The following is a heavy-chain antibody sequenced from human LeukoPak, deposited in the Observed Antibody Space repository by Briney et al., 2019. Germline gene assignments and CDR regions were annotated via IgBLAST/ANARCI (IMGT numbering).Heavy chain of an antibody. CDR2: MNPNSGNT. CDR3: ARGGYDFWSGYYEDYFDY. J-gene: IGHJ4*02. Sequence: EASVKVFCKASGYTFTSYDINWVRQATGQGLEWMGWMNPNSGNTGYAQKFQGRVTMTRNTSISTAYMELSSLRSEDTAVYYCARGGYDFWSGYYEDYFDYWGQGTLVTVSS. CDR1: GYTFTSYD. D-gene: IGHD3-3*01. V-gene: IGHV1-8*01.